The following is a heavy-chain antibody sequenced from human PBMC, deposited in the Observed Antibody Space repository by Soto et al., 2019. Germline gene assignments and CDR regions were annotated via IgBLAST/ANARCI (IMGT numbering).Heavy chain of an antibody. CDR2: VIPIIGEG. V-gene: IGHV1-69*02. Sequence: QVQLVQSGAEVKEPGSSVKVSCKVSGGTFSSQTINWVRQVPGQGLEWMGSVIPIIGEGKYAQSFLGRVTITATRPTSTAYMELSSLRSEDTALYYCARPAVNDLDADSSAFDIWGQGTMVTVSS. CDR3: ARPAVNDLDADSSAFDI. J-gene: IGHJ3*02. D-gene: IGHD1-1*01. CDR1: GGTFSSQT.